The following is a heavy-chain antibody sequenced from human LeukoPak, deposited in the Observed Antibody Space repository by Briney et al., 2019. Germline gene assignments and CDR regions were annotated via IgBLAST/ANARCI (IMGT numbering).Heavy chain of an antibody. CDR3: ARDWEGATTDAFDI. V-gene: IGHV4-34*01. D-gene: IGHD1-26*01. CDR1: GGSFSGYY. J-gene: IGHJ3*02. CDR2: INHSGST. Sequence: PSETLSLTCAVYGGSFSGYYWSWIRQPPGKGLEWIGEINHSGSTNYNPSLKSRVTISVDTSKNQFSLKLSSVTAADTAVYYCARDWEGATTDAFDIWGQGTMVTVSS.